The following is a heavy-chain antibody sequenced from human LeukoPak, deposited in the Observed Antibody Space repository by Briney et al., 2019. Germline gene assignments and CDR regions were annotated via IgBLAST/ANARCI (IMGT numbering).Heavy chain of an antibody. D-gene: IGHD1-14*01. J-gene: IGHJ4*02. V-gene: IGHV3-21*01. Sequence: PGGSLRLSCAASGFTFSSYSMNWVRQAPGKGLEWVSSISSNSIYVFYADSMKGRFTISRDNAKNSLSLQMNSLRAEDTAVYYCARDQVDRIWYFDYGGQGTLVTVSS. CDR3: ARDQVDRIWYFDY. CDR1: GFTFSSYS. CDR2: ISSNSIYV.